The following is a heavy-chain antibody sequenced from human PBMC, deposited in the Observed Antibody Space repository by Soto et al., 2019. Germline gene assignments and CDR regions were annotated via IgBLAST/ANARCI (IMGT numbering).Heavy chain of an antibody. J-gene: IGHJ4*02. CDR3: ARQIYDSDTGPNFQYYFDS. V-gene: IGHV5-10-1*01. Sequence: ETLKISCKGSGYSFAGYWITWVRQKPGEGLEWMGRIDPSDSQTYYSPSFRGHVTISVTKSITTVFLQWSSLRASDTAMYYCARQIYDSDTGPNFQYYFDSWGQGTPVTVSS. CDR1: GYSFAGYW. CDR2: IDPSDSQT. D-gene: IGHD3-22*01.